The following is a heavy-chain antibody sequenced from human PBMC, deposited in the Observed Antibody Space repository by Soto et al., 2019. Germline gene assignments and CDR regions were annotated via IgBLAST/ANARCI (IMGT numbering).Heavy chain of an antibody. CDR3: ARVGYAERHDFDI. J-gene: IGHJ3*02. CDR2: IYYSGST. D-gene: IGHD1-1*01. V-gene: IGHV4-31*11. CDR1: VGSSISGCDY. Sequence: TXSLSCAVSVGSSISGCDYWSWIRQHPGKVLDWIGYIYYSGSTYYNPSLKSRVTISLDTPKNQLSLKLSSVTAADRPLYYRARVGYAERHDFDIWGQGTMVNV.